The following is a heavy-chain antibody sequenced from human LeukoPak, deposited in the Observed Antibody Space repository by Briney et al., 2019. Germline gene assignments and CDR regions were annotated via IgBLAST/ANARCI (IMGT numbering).Heavy chain of an antibody. J-gene: IGHJ5*02. D-gene: IGHD3-9*01. CDR1: GVSISSGDYY. V-gene: IGHV4-39*01. Sequence: SETLSLTCTVSGVSISSGDYYWSWIRQLPGKGLEWLGYIHYSGSTYYNPSLKSRVTISVDTSKNQYSLKLSSVTAADTAVYYCARRSYDILTGYYPNWFDPWGQGTLVTVSS. CDR2: IHYSGST. CDR3: ARRSYDILTGYYPNWFDP.